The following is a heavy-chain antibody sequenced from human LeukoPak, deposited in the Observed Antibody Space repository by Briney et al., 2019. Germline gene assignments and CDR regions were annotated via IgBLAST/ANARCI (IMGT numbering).Heavy chain of an antibody. Sequence: PGGSLRLSCVASGITFSNYGMHWVRQAPGKGLEWVAGIWYDGSNKNYVDSVKGRFAISRDNSKNTLFLEMNSLRVEDTAVYYCARDVGYRSWFDPWGQGTLVIVS. CDR1: GITFSNYG. CDR2: IWYDGSNK. CDR3: ARDVGYRSWFDP. J-gene: IGHJ5*02. D-gene: IGHD5-18*01. V-gene: IGHV3-33*01.